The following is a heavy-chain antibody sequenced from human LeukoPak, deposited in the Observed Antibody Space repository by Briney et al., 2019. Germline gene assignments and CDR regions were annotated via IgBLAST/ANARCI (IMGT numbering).Heavy chain of an antibody. CDR3: ARVLADYYGSGSSVDY. V-gene: IGHV4-38-2*02. J-gene: IGHJ4*02. Sequence: SETLSLTCSVSGYSISSHYCWGWIRQPPGKGLEWIGSVCHSGSSFYNPSLKSRLAISVDTSKNEFSLKLSSVTAADTAVYYCARVLADYYGSGSSVDYWGQGTLVTVSS. CDR2: VCHSGSS. CDR1: GYSISSHYC. D-gene: IGHD3-10*01.